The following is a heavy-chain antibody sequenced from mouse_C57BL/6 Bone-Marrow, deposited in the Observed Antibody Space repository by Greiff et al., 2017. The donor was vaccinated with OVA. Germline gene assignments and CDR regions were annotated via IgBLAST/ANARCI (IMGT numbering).Heavy chain of an antibody. Sequence: DVKLQESGPGLVKPSQSLSLTCSVTGYSITSGYYWNWIRQFPGNKLEWMGYISYDGSNNYNPSLKNRISITRDTSKNQFFLKLNSVTTEDTATYYCASQDYYGSSHWGQGTTLTVSS. CDR2: ISYDGSN. CDR3: ASQDYYGSSH. CDR1: GYSITSGYY. J-gene: IGHJ2*01. D-gene: IGHD1-1*01. V-gene: IGHV3-6*01.